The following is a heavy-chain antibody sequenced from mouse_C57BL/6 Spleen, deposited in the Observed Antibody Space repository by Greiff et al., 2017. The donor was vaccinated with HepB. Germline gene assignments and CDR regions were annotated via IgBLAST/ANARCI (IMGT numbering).Heavy chain of an antibody. D-gene: IGHD2-5*01. V-gene: IGHV1-55*01. CDR3: ARGDSNYVRAMDY. Sequence: VKLQESGAELVKPGASVKMSCKASGYTFTSYWITWVKQRPGQGLEWIGDIYPGSGSTNYNEKFKSKATLTVDTSSSTAYMQLSSLTSEDSAVYYCARGDSNYVRAMDYWGQGTSVTVSS. J-gene: IGHJ4*01. CDR2: IYPGSGST. CDR1: GYTFTSYW.